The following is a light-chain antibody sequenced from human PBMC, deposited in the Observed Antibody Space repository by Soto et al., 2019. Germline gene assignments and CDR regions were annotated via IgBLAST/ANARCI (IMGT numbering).Light chain of an antibody. CDR1: SCDVGGYNY. Sequence: QSALTQPASVSGSPGQSVTISCTGTSCDVGGYNYVSWYQQHPGKAPKLMIFDVSNRPSGVPNRFSGSKSGNTASLPISGRQAEDEADYYCSSYPSSSTPDVFGPGTKLTVL. CDR2: DVS. V-gene: IGLV2-14*01. CDR3: SSYPSSSTPDV. J-gene: IGLJ1*01.